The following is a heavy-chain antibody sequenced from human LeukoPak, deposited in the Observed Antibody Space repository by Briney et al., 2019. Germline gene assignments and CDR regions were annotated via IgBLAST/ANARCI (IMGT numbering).Heavy chain of an antibody. Sequence: GGSLRLSCAASGFTFSDYYMSWIRQAPGKGLEWVSYISSSGSTIYYADSVKGRFTISRDNAKNSLYLQMNSLRAEDTAVYYCAKAEWELLLDYWGQGTLVTVSS. CDR3: AKAEWELLLDY. D-gene: IGHD1-26*01. CDR2: ISSSGSTI. V-gene: IGHV3-11*01. J-gene: IGHJ4*02. CDR1: GFTFSDYY.